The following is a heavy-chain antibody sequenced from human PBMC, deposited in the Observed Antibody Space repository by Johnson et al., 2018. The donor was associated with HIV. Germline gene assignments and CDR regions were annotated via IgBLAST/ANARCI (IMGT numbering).Heavy chain of an antibody. CDR1: GFTFSSYG. Sequence: QVLLVESGGGVVQPGGSLRLSCAASGFTFSSYGMHWVRQAPGKGLEWVAFIRYDGSNKYYADSVTGRFTISRDNSKNTLYLQMNSLRAEDTAVYYCAKAREYDSTGHDAFDIWGQGTMVTVSS. CDR2: IRYDGSNK. V-gene: IGHV3-30*02. J-gene: IGHJ3*02. CDR3: AKAREYDSTGHDAFDI. D-gene: IGHD3-22*01.